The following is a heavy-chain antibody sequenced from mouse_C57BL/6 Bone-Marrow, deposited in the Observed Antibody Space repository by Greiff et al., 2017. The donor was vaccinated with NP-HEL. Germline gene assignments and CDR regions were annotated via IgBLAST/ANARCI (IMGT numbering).Heavy chain of an antibody. CDR1: GYTFTSYW. CDR3: ARCDDWYFDV. J-gene: IGHJ1*03. Sequence: QVQLQQPGAELVRPGTSVKLSCKASGYTFTSYWMHWVKHRPGQGLEWIGVIDPSDSYTNYNQKFKGKATLTVDTSSSTAYMQLSSLTSEDSAVYYCARCDDWYFDVWGTGTTVTVSS. CDR2: IDPSDSYT. V-gene: IGHV1-59*01.